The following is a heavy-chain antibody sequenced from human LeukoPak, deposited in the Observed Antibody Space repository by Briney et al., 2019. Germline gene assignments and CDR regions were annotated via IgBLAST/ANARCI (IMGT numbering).Heavy chain of an antibody. Sequence: LGESLKISCKGSGYTFTTSWIGWVRQMPGKGLEWMGIIYPGDSDVRYSPSFQGQVTISADKSISTAYLQWSSLEASDTAMYYCARTYCGGDCYYSYFDYWGQGTLVTVSS. V-gene: IGHV5-51*01. J-gene: IGHJ4*02. D-gene: IGHD2-21*02. CDR2: IYPGDSDV. CDR3: ARTYCGGDCYYSYFDY. CDR1: GYTFTTSW.